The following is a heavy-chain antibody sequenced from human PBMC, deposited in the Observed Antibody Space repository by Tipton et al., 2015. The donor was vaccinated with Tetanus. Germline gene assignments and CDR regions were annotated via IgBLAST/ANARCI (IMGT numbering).Heavy chain of an antibody. J-gene: IGHJ4*02. CDR3: ARSAHFASWYD. CDR1: GFNFSTNS. V-gene: IGHV3-48*02. CDR2: ISSGSSII. Sequence: SLRLSCVGSGFNFSTNSMNWVRQAPGKGLEWIAYISSGSSIIFYADAVRGRFFISRDNTKNSLSLQMNSLKDDDTAVYYCARSAHFASWYDWGPGTRVTVPS. D-gene: IGHD6-13*01.